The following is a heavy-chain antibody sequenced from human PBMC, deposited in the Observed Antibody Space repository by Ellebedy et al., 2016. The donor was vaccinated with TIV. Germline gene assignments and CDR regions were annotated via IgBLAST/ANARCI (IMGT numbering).Heavy chain of an antibody. D-gene: IGHD1-26*01. CDR1: GYTFTSYG. CDR3: ARDGGSYSDFDY. Sequence: AASVKVSCKASGYTFTSYGISWVRQAPGQGLEWMGWINPNSGGTNYAQKLQGWVTMTRDTSLSTAYMELSRLRSDDTAVYYCARDGGSYSDFDYWGQGTLVTVSS. CDR2: INPNSGGT. V-gene: IGHV1-2*04. J-gene: IGHJ4*02.